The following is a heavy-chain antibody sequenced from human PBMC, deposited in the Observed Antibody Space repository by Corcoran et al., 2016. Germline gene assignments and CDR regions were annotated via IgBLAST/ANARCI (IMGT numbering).Heavy chain of an antibody. CDR2: INPNSGGT. Sequence: QVQLVQSGAEVKKPGASVKVSCKASGYTFTGYYMHWVRQAPGQGLEWMGWINPNSGGTNYEQMFQGRVSMTRDTSISTAYMGLRRLRSDDTAVDCGARDLPTYYYCSGSYYVAPDDLQSPWNYDPWGQGSLVTVSS. J-gene: IGHJ5*02. D-gene: IGHD3-10*01. V-gene: IGHV1-2*02. CDR1: GYTFTGYY. CDR3: ARDLPTYYYCSGSYYVAPDDLQSPWNYDP.